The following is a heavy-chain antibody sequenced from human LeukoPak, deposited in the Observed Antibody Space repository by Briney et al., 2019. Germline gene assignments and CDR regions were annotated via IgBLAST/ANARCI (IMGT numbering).Heavy chain of an antibody. V-gene: IGHV3-21*01. CDR3: ARDGYNEKDWYFDL. J-gene: IGHJ2*01. D-gene: IGHD5-24*01. CDR1: GFTFSGYG. CDR2: ISTSSSYI. Sequence: GGSLRLSCAASGFTFSGYGMNWVRQAPGKGLEWVSSISTSSSYIYYADSVKGRFTISRDNSKKTLYLQMNSLRAEDTAVYYCARDGYNEKDWYFDLWGRGILVTVSS.